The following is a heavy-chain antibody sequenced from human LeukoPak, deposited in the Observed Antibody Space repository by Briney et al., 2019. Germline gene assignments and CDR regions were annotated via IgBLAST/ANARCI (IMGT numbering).Heavy chain of an antibody. V-gene: IGHV3-21*01. CDR2: IGSSSGYI. D-gene: IGHD6-13*01. CDR3: ARDLHSSKY. Sequence: GGSLRLPCAASGFTFSTYNMNWVRQAPGKGLEWVSSIGSSSGYIYYADSVKGRFTISRDNAKNSLYLQMNSLRAEDTAVYYCARDLHSSKYWGQGTLVTVSS. J-gene: IGHJ4*02. CDR1: GFTFSTYN.